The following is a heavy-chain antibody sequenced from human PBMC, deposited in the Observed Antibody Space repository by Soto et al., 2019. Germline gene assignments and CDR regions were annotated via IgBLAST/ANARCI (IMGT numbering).Heavy chain of an antibody. V-gene: IGHV4-59*12. CDR3: ARRPRPLGYCSTTNCSRYYNWFDP. D-gene: IGHD2-2*01. J-gene: IGHJ5*02. Sequence: SETLSLTCTVSGGSISSYYWIWIRQPPGKGLEWIGYIYYSGSTNYNPSLKSRVTISRDNAKNSLYLQMNSLRAEDTAVYYCARRPRPLGYCSTTNCSRYYNWFDPWGQGTLVTVSS. CDR2: IYYSGST. CDR1: GGSISSYY.